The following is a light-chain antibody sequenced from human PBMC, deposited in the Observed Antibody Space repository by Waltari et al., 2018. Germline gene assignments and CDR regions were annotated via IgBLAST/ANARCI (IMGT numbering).Light chain of an antibody. CDR2: GVT. J-gene: IGKJ2*01. CDR3: QQSSSAPYT. CDR1: QSISDY. V-gene: IGKV1-39*01. Sequence: DIQMTQSPSSLSASVGDRVTISCRASQSISDYLNWYQQIPGNAPTLLIYGVTNLQSGVPSRFRASGSVTDFTLTITSLQREDFATYYCQQSSSAPYTFGQGTKVEVK.